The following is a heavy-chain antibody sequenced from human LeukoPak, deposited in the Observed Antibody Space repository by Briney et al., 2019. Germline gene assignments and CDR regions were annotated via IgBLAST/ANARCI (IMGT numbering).Heavy chain of an antibody. V-gene: IGHV4-61*02. D-gene: IGHD2-21*02. Sequence: SETLSLTCTVSGGSISSGSYYWSWIRQPAGKGLEWIGRIYTSGSTNYNPSLKSRVTISVDTPKNQFSLKLSSVTAADTAVYYCARGCGGDCYSVSWDWFDPWGQGTLVTVSS. CDR1: GGSISSGSYY. J-gene: IGHJ5*02. CDR3: ARGCGGDCYSVSWDWFDP. CDR2: IYTSGST.